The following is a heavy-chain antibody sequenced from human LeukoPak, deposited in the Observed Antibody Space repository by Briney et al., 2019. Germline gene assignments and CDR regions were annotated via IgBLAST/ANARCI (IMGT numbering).Heavy chain of an antibody. CDR1: GFTFSSYG. CDR3: AKIGRNYDFWTGYYEEEVDYMDV. Sequence: GGSLRLSCAAPGFTFSSYGMNWVRQAPGKGLEWVSGISDSGVGTKHADSVKGRFTISRDNSKNTLYLQMNSLRAEDTAVYYCAKIGRNYDFWTGYYEEEVDYMDVWGKGTTVTVSS. CDR2: ISDSGVGT. D-gene: IGHD3-3*01. J-gene: IGHJ6*03. V-gene: IGHV3-23*01.